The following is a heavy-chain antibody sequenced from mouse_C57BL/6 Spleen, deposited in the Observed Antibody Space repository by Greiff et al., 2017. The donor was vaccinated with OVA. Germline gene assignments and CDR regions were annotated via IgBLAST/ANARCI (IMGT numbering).Heavy chain of an antibody. V-gene: IGHV5-16*01. Sequence: EVMLVESEGGLVQPGSSMKLSCTASGFTFSDYYMAWVRQVPEKGLEWVANINYDGSSTYYLDSLKSRFIISRDNAKNILYLQMSSLKSEDTATYYCARERGLRGYYAMDYWGQGTSVTVSS. CDR1: GFTFSDYY. J-gene: IGHJ4*01. CDR3: ARERGLRGYYAMDY. CDR2: INYDGSST. D-gene: IGHD6-2*01.